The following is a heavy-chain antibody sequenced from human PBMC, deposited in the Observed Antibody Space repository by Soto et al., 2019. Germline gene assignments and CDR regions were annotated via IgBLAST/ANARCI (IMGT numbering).Heavy chain of an antibody. D-gene: IGHD3-3*01. CDR1: GFTFSSYD. CDR2: LGTAGDT. Sequence: EVQLVESGGGLVQPGGSLRLSCAATGFTFSSYDMHWVRQGTGKGLEWVSALGTAGDTYYRGSVKGRFTISRENAKNSLDLQMNSLRAGDTAVYYCARGTWSGSGFFDYWGQGTLVTVSS. CDR3: ARGTWSGSGFFDY. J-gene: IGHJ4*02. V-gene: IGHV3-13*04.